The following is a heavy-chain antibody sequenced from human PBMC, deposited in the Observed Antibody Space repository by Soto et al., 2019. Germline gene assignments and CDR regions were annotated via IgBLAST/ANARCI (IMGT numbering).Heavy chain of an antibody. D-gene: IGHD3-9*01. CDR1: GFSLSTSGVG. J-gene: IGHJ4*02. V-gene: IGHV2-5*02. CDR2: IYWDDDK. Sequence: QITLKESGPTLVKPTQTLTLTCTFSGFSLSTSGVGVGWIRRPPGKALEWLALIYWDDDKRYRPSLRGRLTITKATSKRQVVLTLTNVDPVDTATYYCAHADTFGSTGFASDYWGQGTLVTVSS. CDR3: AHADTFGSTGFASDY.